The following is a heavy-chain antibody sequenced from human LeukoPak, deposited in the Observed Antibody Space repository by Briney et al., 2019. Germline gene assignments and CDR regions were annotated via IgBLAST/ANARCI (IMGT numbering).Heavy chain of an antibody. CDR3: ARFFRSVVRGVILPYYYGMDV. Sequence: SVTLSLTCTVSGDSISSGSYYWSWLRQPAGEGLEWIGRIYTSGSTNYNPSLKSRVTISVDTSKNQFSLKLSSVTAADTAVYYCARFFRSVVRGVILPYYYGMDVWGQGTTVTVSS. CDR1: GDSISSGSYY. J-gene: IGHJ6*02. CDR2: IYTSGST. D-gene: IGHD3-10*01. V-gene: IGHV4-61*02.